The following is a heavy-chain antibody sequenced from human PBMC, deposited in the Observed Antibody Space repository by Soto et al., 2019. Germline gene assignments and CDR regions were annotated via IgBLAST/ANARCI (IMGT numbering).Heavy chain of an antibody. J-gene: IGHJ6*02. CDR2: IWYDESNP. Sequence: QVQLVESGGGVVQPGKSLRLSCAASGFIFGAYGMHWVRQAPGKGLEWVAVIWYDESNPYYADSVKGRVTISRDNSKNTLYLQMNSLTASDTGVYYCARDKVGTCCFGIEVWVQGTTVNVSS. CDR1: GFIFGAYG. V-gene: IGHV3-33*01. D-gene: IGHD1-26*01. CDR3: ARDKVGTCCFGIEV.